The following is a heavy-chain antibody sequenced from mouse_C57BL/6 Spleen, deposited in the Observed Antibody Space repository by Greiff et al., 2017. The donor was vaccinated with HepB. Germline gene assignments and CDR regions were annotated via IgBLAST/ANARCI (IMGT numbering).Heavy chain of an antibody. D-gene: IGHD1-1*01. V-gene: IGHV14-2*01. Sequence: EVQGVESGAELVKPGASVKLSCTASGFNIKDYYMHWVKQRTEQGLEWIGRIDPEDGETKYAPKFQGKATITADTSSNTAYLQLSSLTSEDTAVYYCARYTTVVATNFDVWGTGTTVTVSS. CDR3: ARYTTVVATNFDV. CDR1: GFNIKDYY. J-gene: IGHJ1*03. CDR2: IDPEDGET.